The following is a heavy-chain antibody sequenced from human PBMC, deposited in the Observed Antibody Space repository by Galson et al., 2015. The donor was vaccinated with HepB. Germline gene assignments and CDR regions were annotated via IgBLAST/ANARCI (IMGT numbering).Heavy chain of an antibody. D-gene: IGHD1-26*01. CDR3: AKDLVTGGATSPTHLGFDP. CDR1: GFTFSSYA. Sequence: SLRLSCAASGFTFSSYAMSWVRQAPGKGLEWVSAISGSGGSTYYADSVKGRFTISRDNSKNTLYLQMNSLRAEDTAVYYCAKDLVTGGATSPTHLGFDPWGQGTLVTVSS. V-gene: IGHV3-23*01. J-gene: IGHJ5*02. CDR2: ISGSGGST.